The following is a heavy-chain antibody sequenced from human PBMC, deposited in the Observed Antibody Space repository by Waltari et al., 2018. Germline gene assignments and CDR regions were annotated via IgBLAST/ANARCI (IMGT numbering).Heavy chain of an antibody. D-gene: IGHD6-13*01. V-gene: IGHV4-39*01. CDR3: ARHHQGSSRGTFYAFDI. J-gene: IGHJ3*02. CDR2: IYYSGST. Sequence: QLQLQESGPGLVKPSETLSLTCTVSGGSISSSSYYWGWIRQPPGKGLEWIGSIYYSGSTYYNPSLKSRVTISVDTSKNQFSLKLSSVTAADTAVYYCARHHQGSSRGTFYAFDIWGQGTMVTVSS. CDR1: GGSISSSSYY.